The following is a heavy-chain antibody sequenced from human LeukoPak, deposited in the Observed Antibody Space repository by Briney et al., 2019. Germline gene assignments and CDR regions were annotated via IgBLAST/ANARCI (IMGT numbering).Heavy chain of an antibody. CDR3: AADPAYYYDSSGPDY. J-gene: IGHJ4*02. V-gene: IGHV1-58*01. Sequence: GASVKVSCKASGFTFTSSAVQWVRQARGQRLEWIGWIVVGSGNTNYAQKFQERVTITMDMSTSTAYMELSSLRSEDTAVYYCAADPAYYYDSSGPDYWGQGTLVTVSS. CDR2: IVVGSGNT. CDR1: GFTFTSSA. D-gene: IGHD3-22*01.